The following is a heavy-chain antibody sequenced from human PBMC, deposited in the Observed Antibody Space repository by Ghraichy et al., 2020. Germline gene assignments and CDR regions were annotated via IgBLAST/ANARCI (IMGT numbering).Heavy chain of an antibody. J-gene: IGHJ4*02. CDR3: AKDTSYTIDY. D-gene: IGHD2-2*02. Sequence: GGSLRLSCAGSGFSFSDYTMHWVRQAPGKGLEWVSFISRSGGSTSFADSVKGRFTISRDNSKNSLYLQMNSLRVEDTAVYYCAKDTSYTIDYWGQGSLV. V-gene: IGHV3-43*01. CDR1: GFSFSDYT. CDR2: ISRSGGST.